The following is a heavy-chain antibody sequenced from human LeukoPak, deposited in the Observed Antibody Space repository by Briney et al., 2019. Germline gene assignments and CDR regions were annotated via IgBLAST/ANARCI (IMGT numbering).Heavy chain of an antibody. CDR3: AREVIAAADTDAFDI. CDR1: GGSISSYY. Sequence: PSGTLSLTCTVSGGSISSYYWSWIRQPPGKGLEWIGYIYYSGNIYYNPSFKSRVVISVDTSSNQFSLNLSSVTAADTAVYYCAREVIAAADTDAFDIWGQGTMVTVSS. CDR2: IYYSGNI. J-gene: IGHJ3*02. V-gene: IGHV4-59*06. D-gene: IGHD6-13*01.